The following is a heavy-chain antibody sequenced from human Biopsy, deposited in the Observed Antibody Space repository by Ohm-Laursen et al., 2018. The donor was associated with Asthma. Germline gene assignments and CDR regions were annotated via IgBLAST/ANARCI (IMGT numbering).Heavy chain of an antibody. V-gene: IGHV3-7*01. J-gene: IGHJ1*01. CDR3: ARTFHFWSPYHAEHYQL. CDR1: GFSCADYW. D-gene: IGHD3-3*02. CDR2: IKHDGTEK. Sequence: SLRLTHSSSGFSCADYWMSWERQVAGKALEWVANIKHDGTEKNHVDSLKGRFTISRDNAKNSLYLQMNSLRAEDTAVYYCARTFHFWSPYHAEHYQLWGQGTLVTVSS.